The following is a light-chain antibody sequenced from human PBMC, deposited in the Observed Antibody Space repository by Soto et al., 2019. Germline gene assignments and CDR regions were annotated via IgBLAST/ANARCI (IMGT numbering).Light chain of an antibody. CDR1: QSVYSNY. J-gene: IGKJ1*01. Sequence: EVVLTQSPDTLSLSPGERATLSCRASQSVYSNYLAWYQQKPGQAPRLLIYETSIRATGIPDNFSGSGSGTDFTLTISRLEPEDFAVYYCQQYADSTGTFGRGTKVDIK. V-gene: IGKV3-20*01. CDR2: ETS. CDR3: QQYADSTGT.